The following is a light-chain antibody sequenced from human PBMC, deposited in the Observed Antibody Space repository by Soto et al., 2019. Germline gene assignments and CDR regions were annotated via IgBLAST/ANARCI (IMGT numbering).Light chain of an antibody. CDR1: QSISSW. J-gene: IGKJ1*01. Sequence: DIQMTQSPSTLSASVGDRVTITCRASQSISSWLAWYQQKPGKAPKLLIYKASSLESGVPSRFSGSGSGTEFTLTISSLQPDDFAVYFCQHYGSSPTFGQGTKVGIK. CDR2: KAS. V-gene: IGKV1-5*03. CDR3: QHYGSSPT.